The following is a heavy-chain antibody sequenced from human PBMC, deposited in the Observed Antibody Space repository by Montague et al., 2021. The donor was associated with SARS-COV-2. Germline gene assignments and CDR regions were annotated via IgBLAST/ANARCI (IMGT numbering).Heavy chain of an antibody. J-gene: IGHJ2*01. CDR1: GFTFSNYA. Sequence: SLRLSCAASGFTFSNYAMSWVRQAPGKGLEWVSSIFGSGAGTYYADSVQGRFTISRDNSKNTVFLHMNSLTAEDTAVYYCAKNGGSGSLVYWYFDLWGRGTPVAVSS. D-gene: IGHD3-16*01. CDR3: AKNGGSGSLVYWYFDL. V-gene: IGHV3-23*01. CDR2: IFGSGAGT.